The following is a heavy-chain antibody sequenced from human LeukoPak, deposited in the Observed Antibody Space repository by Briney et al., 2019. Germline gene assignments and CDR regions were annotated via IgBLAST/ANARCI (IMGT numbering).Heavy chain of an antibody. CDR1: GFSFSSYW. Sequence: PGGSLRLSCSASGFSFSSYWMHWVRHVPGKGRVWVSCLNSDGTRISYADSVKGRFIISRDNANNTLYLQMNSLRVEDTAVYYCVRDGLLWYGGATWGQGTVVTVSS. D-gene: IGHD2-21*01. CDR3: VRDGLLWYGGAT. CDR2: LNSDGTRI. J-gene: IGHJ3*01. V-gene: IGHV3-74*01.